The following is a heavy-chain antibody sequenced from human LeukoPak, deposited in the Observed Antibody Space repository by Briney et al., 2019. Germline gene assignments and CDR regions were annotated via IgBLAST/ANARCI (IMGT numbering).Heavy chain of an antibody. CDR3: AKHFGSGSYAD. J-gene: IGHJ4*02. Sequence: PGGSLRLSCAASGFPLSSSAMSWVRQAPGKGLEWVATMSGSGGSTYSADSAKARFTISRDNSKNTLYLQMNSLRAEDTAVYYCAKHFGSGSYADWGQGTLVTVSS. CDR1: GFPLSSSA. D-gene: IGHD3-10*01. CDR2: MSGSGGST. V-gene: IGHV3-23*01.